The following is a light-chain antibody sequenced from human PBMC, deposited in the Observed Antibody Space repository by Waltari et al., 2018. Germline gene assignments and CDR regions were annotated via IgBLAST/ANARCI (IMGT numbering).Light chain of an antibody. J-gene: IGLJ1*01. CDR3: NSYTSSTTQV. CDR2: EVN. V-gene: IGLV2-14*01. CDR1: SSDVGAYNY. Sequence: QSALTQPASVSGSPGQSITISCTGTSSDVGAYNYVSWYQQHPGKAPKLMIYEVNNRPSGVSHRFPGSKSGTTASLTISGLQAEDEADYFCNSYTSSTTQVFGTGTKVTVL.